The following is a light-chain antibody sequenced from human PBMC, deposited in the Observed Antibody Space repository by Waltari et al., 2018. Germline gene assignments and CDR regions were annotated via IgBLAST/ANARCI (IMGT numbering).Light chain of an antibody. V-gene: IGLV2-23*01. J-gene: IGLJ3*02. CDR2: EHS. CDR3: CSYGGSSPWV. Sequence: SDPTQPASVTGSSGQAITIPCSGTSRDVGSYEIVFWYQQHPGKAPKIIIYEHSQRPSGVSNRFSASKSCNTASLTISGLQAEDEAHYYCCSYGGSSPWVFGGGTKVIVL. CDR1: SRDVGSYEI.